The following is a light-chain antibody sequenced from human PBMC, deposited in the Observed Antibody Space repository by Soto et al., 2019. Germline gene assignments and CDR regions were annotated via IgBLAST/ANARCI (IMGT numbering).Light chain of an antibody. Sequence: IVMTQSPDSLAVSLGERATINCNSRHSALYSSNNKNYLAWYQQKPGQPPKLFIYWASTRESGVPDRFSGSGSGTDFTLTISSLQAEDVAVYYCQQYYSTPLTFGGGTKVDIK. CDR1: HSALYSSNNKNY. V-gene: IGKV4-1*01. CDR3: QQYYSTPLT. CDR2: WAS. J-gene: IGKJ4*01.